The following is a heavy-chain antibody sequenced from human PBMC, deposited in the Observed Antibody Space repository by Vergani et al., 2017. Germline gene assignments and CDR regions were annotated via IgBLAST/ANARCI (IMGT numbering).Heavy chain of an antibody. D-gene: IGHD3-16*01. V-gene: IGHV3-30*18. CDR3: AKDGGRLGAYGMDV. CDR2: ISYDGSNK. CDR1: GFTFSSYG. Sequence: QVQLVESGGGVVQPGRSLRLSCAASGFTFSSYGMHWVRQAPGKGLEWVAVISYDGSNKYYADSVKGRFTISRDNSKNTLYLQMNSLRAEDTAVYYCAKDGGRLGAYGMDVWGQGTTVTVSS. J-gene: IGHJ6*02.